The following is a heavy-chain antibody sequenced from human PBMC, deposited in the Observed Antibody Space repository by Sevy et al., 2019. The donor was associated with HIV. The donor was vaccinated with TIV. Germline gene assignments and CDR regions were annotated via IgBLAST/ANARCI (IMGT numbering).Heavy chain of an antibody. J-gene: IGHJ4*02. V-gene: IGHV1-2*02. CDR1: GYTFTDYS. CDR3: PRGSTY. Sequence: ASVKVSCQASGYTFTDYSLYWVRQAPGQGLEWMGWINPKSGDTGYAQKFLGRVTMTRDTSITTAYLDLTRLRSDDTAIYYYPRGSTYWGQGTQVTVSS. D-gene: IGHD2-2*01. CDR2: INPKSGDT.